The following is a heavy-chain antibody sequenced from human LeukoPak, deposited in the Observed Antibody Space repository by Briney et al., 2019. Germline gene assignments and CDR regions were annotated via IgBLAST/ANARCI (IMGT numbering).Heavy chain of an antibody. CDR1: IFTHSDLY. CDR2: ISSSGSTI. D-gene: IGHD3-3*01. CDR3: ARDLEWLLPFDY. V-gene: IGHV3-11*01. Sequence: GRTLRLFCAASIFTHSDLYMSWIPGPPRKGREWVSYISSSGSTIYYAESVKGRFTISRDNAKNSLYLQMNRLRAEDTAVYYCARDLEWLLPFDYWGQGTLVTVSS. J-gene: IGHJ4*02.